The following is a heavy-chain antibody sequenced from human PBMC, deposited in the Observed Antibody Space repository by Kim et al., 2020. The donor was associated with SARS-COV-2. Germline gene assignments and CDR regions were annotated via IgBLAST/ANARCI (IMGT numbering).Heavy chain of an antibody. D-gene: IGHD2-21*02. CDR2: IKNDRSEI. Sequence: GGSLRLSCEASQFTFSTYWMHWVRQAPGKGLEWVSRIKNDRSEIAHADSVKGRFTISRDSAKNTLYLQMNSLRAEDTAVYYCGGGPGHVNDFKYWGQGTMLIVSS. CDR3: GGGPGHVNDFKY. J-gene: IGHJ3*01. CDR1: QFTFSTYW. V-gene: IGHV3-74*01.